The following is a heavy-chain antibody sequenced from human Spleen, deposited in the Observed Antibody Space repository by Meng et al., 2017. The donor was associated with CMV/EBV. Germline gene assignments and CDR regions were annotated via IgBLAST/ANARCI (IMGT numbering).Heavy chain of an antibody. CDR3: ARGRYCSSTSCHIGFDY. V-gene: IGHV4-30-4*08. CDR2: IYYSGST. CDR1: GGYISSGDYD. Sequence: RLEQGPGLGQHKPTLSLTCTVSGGYISSGDYDCSWSCQPQGKGLEWIGYIYYSGSTYSNPSLKSRVTISVDTSKNQFSLKLSFGTAADTAVDDCARGRYCSSTSCHIGFDYWGQGTLVTVSS. J-gene: IGHJ4*02. D-gene: IGHD2-2*01.